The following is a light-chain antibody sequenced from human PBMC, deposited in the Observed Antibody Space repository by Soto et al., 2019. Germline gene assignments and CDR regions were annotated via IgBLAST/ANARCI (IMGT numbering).Light chain of an antibody. Sequence: EIVLTQSPGTLSLSPGERAALSCRASQSVSSTYLAWYQQKPGQAPRLLIYGASSMATGIPDRFSGSGSGTDFTLTISRLEPEDFAVYYCQQHGSSQTFGGGTKVEIK. CDR2: GAS. J-gene: IGKJ4*01. CDR1: QSVSSTY. CDR3: QQHGSSQT. V-gene: IGKV3-20*01.